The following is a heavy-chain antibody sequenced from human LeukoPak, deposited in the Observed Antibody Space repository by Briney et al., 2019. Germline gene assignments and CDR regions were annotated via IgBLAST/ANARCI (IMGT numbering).Heavy chain of an antibody. CDR1: GFTFINYS. CDR2: ISTNSAFI. CDR3: ARGGLGNFD. Sequence: GGSLRLSCAASGFTFINYSMNWVRQAPGKGLEWVSSISTNSAFIYYADSVKGRFTISRDNAKNSLYLQMNSLRAEDTAVYYCARGGLGNFDWGQGTLVTVSS. D-gene: IGHD4-23*01. J-gene: IGHJ4*02. V-gene: IGHV3-21*01.